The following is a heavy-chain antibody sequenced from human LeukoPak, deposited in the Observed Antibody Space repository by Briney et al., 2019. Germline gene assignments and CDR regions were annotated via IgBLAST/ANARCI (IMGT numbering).Heavy chain of an antibody. D-gene: IGHD2-15*01. CDR3: ARQRYCSRVNCTPHFDH. CDR1: GGSISSNNYY. CDR2: IYSSGST. J-gene: IGHJ4*02. V-gene: IGHV4-39*01. Sequence: SETLSLTCAVSGGSISSNNYYWGWIRQPPGKGLEWIGTIYSSGSTYYNPSLKSRITISVDASKNQFSHKLSSLTATDTAVYYCARQRYCSRVNCTPHFDHWGQGTLVIVSS.